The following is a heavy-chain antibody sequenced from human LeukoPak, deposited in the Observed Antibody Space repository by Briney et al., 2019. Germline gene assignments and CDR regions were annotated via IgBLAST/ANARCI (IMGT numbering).Heavy chain of an antibody. J-gene: IGHJ3*02. Sequence: GGSLRLSCAASGFTFSSYAMHWVRQAPGKGLEWVAVISYDGSNKYYADSVKGRFTISRDNSKNTLYLQMNSLRAEDAAVYYCARDVGYGSVVDDAFDIWGQGTMVTVSS. D-gene: IGHD3-10*01. CDR3: ARDVGYGSVVDDAFDI. V-gene: IGHV3-30-3*01. CDR1: GFTFSSYA. CDR2: ISYDGSNK.